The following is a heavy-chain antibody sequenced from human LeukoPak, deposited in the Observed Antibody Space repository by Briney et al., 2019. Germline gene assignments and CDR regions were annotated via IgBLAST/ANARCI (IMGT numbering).Heavy chain of an antibody. CDR1: GGSFSGYY. CDR2: INHSGST. D-gene: IGHD6-13*01. CDR3: ARGEQQLAFDY. J-gene: IGHJ4*02. Sequence: PSETLSLTCAVYGGSFSGYYWSWIRQPPGKGLELIGEINHSGSTNYNPSLKSRVTISVDTSKNQFSLKLSSVTAADTAVYYCARGEQQLAFDYXGQGTLVTVSX. V-gene: IGHV4-34*01.